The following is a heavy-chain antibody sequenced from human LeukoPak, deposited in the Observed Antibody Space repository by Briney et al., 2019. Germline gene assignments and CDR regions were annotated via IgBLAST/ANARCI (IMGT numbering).Heavy chain of an antibody. CDR2: ISGGGGST. D-gene: IGHD2-2*01. CDR1: GFTFSSYA. V-gene: IGHV3-23*01. J-gene: IGHJ4*02. Sequence: GGSLRLSCAASGFTFSSYAMSWVRQAPGRGLEWVLGISGGGGSTWYADSVKGRFTISRDDSKNTVYLQMNSLRAEDTAVYYCAKVAPGYCSSTSCYRGIDYWGQGTLVTVSS. CDR3: AKVAPGYCSSTSCYRGIDY.